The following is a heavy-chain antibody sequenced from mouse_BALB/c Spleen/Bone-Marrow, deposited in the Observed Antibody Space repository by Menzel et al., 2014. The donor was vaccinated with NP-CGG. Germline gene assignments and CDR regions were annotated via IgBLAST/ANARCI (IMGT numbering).Heavy chain of an antibody. CDR2: IISGGST. V-gene: IGHV5-6-5*01. CDR1: GFTLSSYA. J-gene: IGHJ2*01. Sequence: DVQLQESGGGLVEPGGSLKLSCAASGFTLSSYAMSWVRQTPEKRLEWVASIISGGSTYYPDSVKGRFTISRDNARNILYLQMSSLRSEDTAMYYCARGGYYYFDSWGQGTTLTVSS. CDR3: ARGGYYYFDS. D-gene: IGHD1-2*01.